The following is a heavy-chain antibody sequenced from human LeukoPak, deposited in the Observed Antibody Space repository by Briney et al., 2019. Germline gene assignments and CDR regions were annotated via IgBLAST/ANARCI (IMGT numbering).Heavy chain of an antibody. CDR3: ANSIDFDYGDYYFDY. J-gene: IGHJ4*02. CDR2: IYYSGST. CDR1: GGSISSSSYY. V-gene: IGHV4-39*07. D-gene: IGHD4-17*01. Sequence: SETLFLTCTVSGGSISSSSYYWGWIRQPPGKGLEWIGSIYYSGSTYYNPSLKSRVTISVDTSKNQFSLKLSSVTAADTAVYYCANSIDFDYGDYYFDYWGQGALVTISS.